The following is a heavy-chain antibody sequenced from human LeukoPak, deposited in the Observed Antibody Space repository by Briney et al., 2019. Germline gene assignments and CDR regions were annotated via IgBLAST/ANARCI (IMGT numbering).Heavy chain of an antibody. V-gene: IGHV1-69*04. CDR3: ARAYYGSGSYYSV. CDR1: GGTFSSYA. J-gene: IGHJ4*02. Sequence: ASVKVSCKASGGTFSSYAISWVRQAPGQGFEWMGRIIPILGIANYAQKFQGRVTITADKSTSTAYMELSSLRSEDTAVYYCARAYYGSGSYYSVWGQGTLVTVSS. CDR2: IIPILGIA. D-gene: IGHD3-10*01.